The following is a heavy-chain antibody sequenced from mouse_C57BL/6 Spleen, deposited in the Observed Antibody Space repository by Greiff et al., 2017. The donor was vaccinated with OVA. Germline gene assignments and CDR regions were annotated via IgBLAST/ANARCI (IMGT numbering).Heavy chain of an antibody. CDR3: ARSGGYEATFAY. CDR2: INPGSGST. V-gene: IGHV1-54*01. Sequence: QVQLQQSGAELVRPGTSVKVSCKASGYAFTNYLIEWVKQRTGQGLEWIGVINPGSGSTKYNEKFQGKATLTADKSSTTAYRQLSSLTSEDSAVFICARSGGYEATFAYWGQGTLLTVSA. D-gene: IGHD2-2*01. CDR1: GYAFTNYL. J-gene: IGHJ3*01.